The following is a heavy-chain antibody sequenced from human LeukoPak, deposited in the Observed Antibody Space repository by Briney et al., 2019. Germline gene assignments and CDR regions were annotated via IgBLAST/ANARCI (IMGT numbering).Heavy chain of an antibody. CDR3: ARGKYYYGSGSLNY. V-gene: IGHV1-8*02. D-gene: IGHD3-10*01. CDR1: GYTFTDYY. CDR2: MNPNSGNT. Sequence: ASVKVSCKASGYTFTDYYIHWVRQATGQGLEWMGWMNPNSGNTGYAQKFQGRVTMTRNTSISTAYMELSSLRSEDTAVYYCARGKYYYGSGSLNYWGQGTLVTVSS. J-gene: IGHJ4*02.